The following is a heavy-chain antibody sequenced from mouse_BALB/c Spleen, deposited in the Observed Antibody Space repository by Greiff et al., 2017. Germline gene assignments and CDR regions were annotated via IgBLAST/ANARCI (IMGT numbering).Heavy chain of an antibody. CDR1: GFTFTDYY. CDR3: ARGDYYYLDY. D-gene: IGHD1-1*01. CDR2: IRNKANGYTT. V-gene: IGHV7-3*02. Sequence: EVHLVESGGGLVQPGGSLRLSCATSGFTFTDYYMSWVRQPPGKALEWLGFIRNKANGYTTEYSASVKGRFTISRDNSQSILYLQMNTLRAEDSATYYCARGDYYYLDYWGQGTTLTVSS. J-gene: IGHJ2*01.